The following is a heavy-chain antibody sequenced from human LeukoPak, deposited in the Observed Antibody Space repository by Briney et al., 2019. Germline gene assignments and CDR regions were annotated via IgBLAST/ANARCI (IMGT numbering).Heavy chain of an antibody. Sequence: GGSLRLSCAASGFTFSSYSMNWVRQAPGKGLEWVSSISSSSSYIYYAGSVKGRFTISRDNAKNSLYLQMNSLRAEDTAVYYCARDWSSSSSTSYHNRLDGDYWGRGTLVTVSS. CDR2: ISSSSSYI. D-gene: IGHD6-6*01. V-gene: IGHV3-21*01. CDR3: ARDWSSSSSTSYHNRLDGDY. CDR1: GFTFSSYS. J-gene: IGHJ4*02.